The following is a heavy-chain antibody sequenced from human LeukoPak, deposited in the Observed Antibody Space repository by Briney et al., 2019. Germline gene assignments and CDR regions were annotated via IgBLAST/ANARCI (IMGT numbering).Heavy chain of an antibody. Sequence: ASETLSLTCSVSGASTRSSTYYWGWIRQPPGKGLEWIGSIYSTGSAYYNPSLVSRVTMSVDTSKNQFSLKLSSVTAADTAVYYCARLVDYGDYPSAGYWGQGTLVTVSS. D-gene: IGHD4-17*01. CDR1: GASTRSSTYY. J-gene: IGHJ4*02. CDR2: IYSTGSA. V-gene: IGHV4-39*01. CDR3: ARLVDYGDYPSAGY.